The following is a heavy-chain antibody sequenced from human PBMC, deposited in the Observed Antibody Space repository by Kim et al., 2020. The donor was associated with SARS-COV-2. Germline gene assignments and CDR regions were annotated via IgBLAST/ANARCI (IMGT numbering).Heavy chain of an antibody. J-gene: IGHJ6*03. CDR3: ARERCSGWYGNYYYYMDF. V-gene: IGHV1-3*01. Sequence: ASVKVSCKASGYTFTSYTMHWVRQAPGQRLEWRGWINAGNGNTKYSQNFQDRVTITRDTSASTAYMELSSLRPDDTAVYYCARERCSGWYGNYYYYMDFWGKGTTVTVSS. D-gene: IGHD6-19*01. CDR2: INAGNGNT. CDR1: GYTFTSYT.